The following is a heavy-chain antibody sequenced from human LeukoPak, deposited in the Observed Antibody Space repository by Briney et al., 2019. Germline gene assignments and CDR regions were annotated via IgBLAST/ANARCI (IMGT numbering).Heavy chain of an antibody. CDR2: ISSSGSTI. J-gene: IGHJ4*02. V-gene: IGHV3-11*01. CDR3: ARGGKEYYYDSSDGPPPFDY. Sequence: GGSLRLSCAASGFTFSDYYMSWIRQAPGKGLEWVSYISSSGSTIYYADSVKGRFTISRDNAKNSLNLQMNSLRAEDTAVYYCARGGKEYYYDSSDGPPPFDYWGQGTLVTVSS. CDR1: GFTFSDYY. D-gene: IGHD3-22*01.